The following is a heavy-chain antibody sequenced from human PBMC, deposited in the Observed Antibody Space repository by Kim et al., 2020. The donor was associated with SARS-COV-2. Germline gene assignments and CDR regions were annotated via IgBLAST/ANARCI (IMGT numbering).Heavy chain of an antibody. CDR3: AKYQTSTMLDY. D-gene: IGHD2-2*01. CDR1: GASISTPNFY. V-gene: IGHV4-39*02. Sequence: SETLSLTCSVSGASISTPNFYWGWVRQPPGKGLEWIGTIHYGGSTNYNPSLKSRATISEDTSKNHFFLKVTSVTAADTAMYYCAKYQTSTMLDYWGQGTLVTVSS. J-gene: IGHJ4*02. CDR2: IHYGGST.